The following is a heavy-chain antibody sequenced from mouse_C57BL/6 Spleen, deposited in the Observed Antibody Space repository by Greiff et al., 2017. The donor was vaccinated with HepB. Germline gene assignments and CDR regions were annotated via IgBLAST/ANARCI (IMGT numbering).Heavy chain of an antibody. V-gene: IGHV5-16*01. D-gene: IGHD1-1*01. Sequence: EVMLVESEGGLVQPGSSMKLSCTASGFTFSDYYMAWVSQVPEKGLEWVANINYDGSSTYYLDSLKSRFIISRDNAKNILYLQMSSLKSEDTATYYCAREDGSRSHWYFDVWGTGTTVTVSS. CDR3: AREDGSRSHWYFDV. CDR1: GFTFSDYY. J-gene: IGHJ1*03. CDR2: INYDGSST.